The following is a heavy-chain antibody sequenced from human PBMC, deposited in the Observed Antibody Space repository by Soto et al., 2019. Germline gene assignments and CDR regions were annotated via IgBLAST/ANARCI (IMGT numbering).Heavy chain of an antibody. D-gene: IGHD2-15*01. V-gene: IGHV4-34*01. CDR2: INHSGST. CDR3: ARAHGYCSGGSCYRPGWFDP. Sequence: QVQLQQWGAGLLKPSETLSLTCAVYGGSFSGYYWSWIRQPPGKGLEWIGEINHSGSTNYNPSLKRRVTISVDTSKNQFSLKLSSVTAADTAVYYCARAHGYCSGGSCYRPGWFDPWGQGTLVTVS. J-gene: IGHJ5*02. CDR1: GGSFSGYY.